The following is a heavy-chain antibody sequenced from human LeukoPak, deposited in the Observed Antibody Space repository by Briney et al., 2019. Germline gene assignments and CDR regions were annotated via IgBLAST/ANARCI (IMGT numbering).Heavy chain of an antibody. Sequence: ASVKVSCKASGYTFTSYGISWVRQAPGQGLEWMGWISAYNGNTNYAQKLQGRVAMTTDTSTSTAYMELSSLRSEDTAVYYCASSGYYFRYFDYWGQGTLVTVSS. CDR1: GYTFTSYG. V-gene: IGHV1-18*01. CDR2: ISAYNGNT. D-gene: IGHD3-22*01. J-gene: IGHJ4*02. CDR3: ASSGYYFRYFDY.